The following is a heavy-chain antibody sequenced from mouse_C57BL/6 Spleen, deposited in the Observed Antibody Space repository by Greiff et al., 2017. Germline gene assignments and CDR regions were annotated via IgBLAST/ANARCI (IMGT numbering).Heavy chain of an antibody. CDR2: IYPSDSET. CDR3: ARRDYGSSPSYAMDY. CDR1: GYTFTSYW. Sequence: QVHVKQPGAELVRPGSSVKLSCKASGYTFTSYWMDWVKQRPGQGLEWIGNIYPSDSETHYNQKFKDKATLTVDKSSSTAYMQLSSLTSEDSAVYYCARRDYGSSPSYAMDYWGQGTSVTVSS. V-gene: IGHV1-61*01. J-gene: IGHJ4*01. D-gene: IGHD1-1*01.